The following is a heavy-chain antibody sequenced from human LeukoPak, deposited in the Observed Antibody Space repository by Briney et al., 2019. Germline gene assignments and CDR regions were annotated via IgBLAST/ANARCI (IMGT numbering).Heavy chain of an antibody. Sequence: GASVKVSFKASGYTFTSYGISWVRQAPGQGLEWMGWISAYNGNTNYAQKLQGRVTMTTDTSTSTAYMELRSLRSDDTAVYYCARDGEDYYDSSGYYLDYWGQGTLVTVSS. D-gene: IGHD3-22*01. V-gene: IGHV1-18*01. CDR3: ARDGEDYYDSSGYYLDY. CDR1: GYTFTSYG. CDR2: ISAYNGNT. J-gene: IGHJ4*02.